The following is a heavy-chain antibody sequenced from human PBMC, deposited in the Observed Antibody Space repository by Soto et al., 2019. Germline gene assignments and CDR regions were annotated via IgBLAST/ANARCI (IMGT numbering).Heavy chain of an antibody. J-gene: IGHJ4*02. CDR1: GYTFTSYY. D-gene: IGHD4-4*01. CDR3: ARSPKPGCSKAVGDPRDR. V-gene: IGHV1-46*01. Sequence: QVQLVQSGAEVKKPGASVKISCKASGYTFTSYYMHWVRQAPVQGLEWMGIINPSGGSTNYAQKSKGRVAIARDTSTSAAYVEHNSLRSEDTAVKYRARSPKPGCSKAVGDPRDRWGQGTVVT. CDR2: INPSGGST.